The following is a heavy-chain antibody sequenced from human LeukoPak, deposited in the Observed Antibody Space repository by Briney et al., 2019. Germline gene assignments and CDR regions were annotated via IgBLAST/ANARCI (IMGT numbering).Heavy chain of an antibody. J-gene: IGHJ4*02. D-gene: IGHD6-13*01. V-gene: IGHV1-2*02. CDR3: AIASGYSSSWYDY. CDR1: GYTFTGYY. CDR2: TNPNSGGT. Sequence: ASVKVSCKASGYTFTGYYMHWVRQAPGQGLEWMGWTNPNSGGTNYAQKFQGRVTMTRDTSISTAYMELSRLRSDDTAVYYCAIASGYSSSWYDYWGQGTLVTVSS.